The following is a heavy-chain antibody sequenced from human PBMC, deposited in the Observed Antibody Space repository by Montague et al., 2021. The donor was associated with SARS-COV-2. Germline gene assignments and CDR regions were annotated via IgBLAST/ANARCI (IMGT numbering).Heavy chain of an antibody. Sequence: SETLSLTCAVYGGSFSGYYWSWIRQSPGKGLEWIAEINHSGTTNYNFNPSLRIRITISIDTSKIQFSLKLMSVTAADTDVYYCARGDPRTWTLIGLGGGSASDYWGQGTLVTVSS. CDR2: INHSGTT. D-gene: IGHD2-15*01. CDR3: ARGDPRTWTLIGLGGGSASDY. CDR1: GGSFSGYY. V-gene: IGHV4-34*01. J-gene: IGHJ4*02.